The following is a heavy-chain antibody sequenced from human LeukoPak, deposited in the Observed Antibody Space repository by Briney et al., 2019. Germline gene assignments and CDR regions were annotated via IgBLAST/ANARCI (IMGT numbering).Heavy chain of an antibody. CDR2: ISSSSSTI. D-gene: IGHD3-22*01. CDR3: ARDRWDSSGQVVDY. J-gene: IGHJ4*02. Sequence: GGSLRLSCAASGFTFSSYSMNWVRQAPGKGLEWVSYISSSSSTIYYADSVKGRFTISRDNAKNSLYLQMNSLRAEDTAVYYCARDRWDSSGQVVDYWGQGTLVTVSS. CDR1: GFTFSSYS. V-gene: IGHV3-48*01.